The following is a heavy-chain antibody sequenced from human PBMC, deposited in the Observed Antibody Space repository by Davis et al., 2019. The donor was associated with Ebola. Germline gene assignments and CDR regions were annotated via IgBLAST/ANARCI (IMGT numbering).Heavy chain of an antibody. Sequence: SETLSLTCSVSNSSFSSGDHWGWIRQPPGKGLEWIGNIYDSGTPDYNLSLKSRATISVDRSKNQFSLKLSSVTAADTAVYYCAKFNSWGYSWFDPWGQGTLVTVSS. CDR3: AKFNSWGYSWFDP. CDR1: NSSFSSGDH. V-gene: IGHV4-38-2*02. CDR2: IYDSGTP. D-gene: IGHD3-16*01. J-gene: IGHJ5*02.